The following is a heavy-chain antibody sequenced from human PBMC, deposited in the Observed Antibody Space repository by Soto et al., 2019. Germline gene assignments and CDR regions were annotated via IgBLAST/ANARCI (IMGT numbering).Heavy chain of an antibody. D-gene: IGHD6-19*01. J-gene: IGHJ6*02. Sequence: GESLKISCKGSGYNFTNYWIAWVRQMPGKGPEWMGLIYPGDSDVRYSPSFQGHVTISADKSISTAYLQWSSLKASDTAMYYCASTSGDSSGWYGYYYGMDVWGQGTTGTVSS. V-gene: IGHV5-51*01. CDR2: IYPGDSDV. CDR1: GYNFTNYW. CDR3: ASTSGDSSGWYGYYYGMDV.